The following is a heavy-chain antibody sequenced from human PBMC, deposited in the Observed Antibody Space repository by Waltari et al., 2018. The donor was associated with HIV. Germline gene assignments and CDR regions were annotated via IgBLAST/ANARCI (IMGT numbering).Heavy chain of an antibody. CDR1: GGTFSSYA. CDR2: IIPIFGTA. CDR3: TRGYLVGYSSSWSPTGFDP. D-gene: IGHD6-13*01. V-gene: IGHV1-69*18. Sequence: QVQLVQSGAEVKKPGSSVKVSCKASGGTFSSYAISWVRQAPGQGLGWMGSIIPIFGTAKHAQKYQGRVTITADEATGTAYMGLSSLRSEDTAVYYCTRGYLVGYSSSWSPTGFDPWGQGTLVTVSS. J-gene: IGHJ5*02.